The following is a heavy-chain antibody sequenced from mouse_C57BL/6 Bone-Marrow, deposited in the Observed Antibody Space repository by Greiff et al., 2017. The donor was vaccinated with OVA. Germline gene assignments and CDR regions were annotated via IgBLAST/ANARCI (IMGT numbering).Heavy chain of an antibody. CDR2: ISYDGSN. CDR3: ARGQTGYYFDY. D-gene: IGHD4-1*01. Sequence: EVKLVESGPGLVKPSQSLSLTCSVTGYSITSGYYWNWIRQFPGNKLEWMGYISYDGSNNYNPSLKNRISIPRDTSKNQFFLKLNSVTTEDTATYYCARGQTGYYFDYWGQGTTLTVSS. V-gene: IGHV3-6*01. CDR1: GYSITSGYY. J-gene: IGHJ2*01.